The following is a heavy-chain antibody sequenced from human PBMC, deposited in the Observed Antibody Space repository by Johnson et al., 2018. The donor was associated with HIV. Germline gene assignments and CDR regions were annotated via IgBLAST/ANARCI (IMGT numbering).Heavy chain of an antibody. CDR1: GFSFSSYG. CDR3: AKDGGRLSYSFDV. J-gene: IGHJ3*01. V-gene: IGHV3-30*18. D-gene: IGHD3-16*01. Sequence: QMLLVESGGGVVQPGRSLRLSCAASGFSFSSYGMHWVRQAPGKGLEWVAVISYDGSDKSYADSVKGRFTVYRDNSKNTLYLQMNSLRGEDTAMYYCAKDGGRLSYSFDVWCQGTMVSVSS. CDR2: ISYDGSDK.